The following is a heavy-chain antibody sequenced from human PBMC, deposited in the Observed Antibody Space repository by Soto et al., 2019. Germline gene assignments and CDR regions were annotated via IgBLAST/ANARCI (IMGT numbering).Heavy chain of an antibody. J-gene: IGHJ3*02. CDR3: ARGHCSGGSCYSSHAFDI. D-gene: IGHD2-15*01. V-gene: IGHV1-8*01. CDR1: GYTFTSYD. Sequence: GASVKVSCKASGYTFTSYDINWVRQATGQGLEWMGWMNPNSGNTGYAQKFQGRVTMTRNTSISTAYMELSSLRSEDTAVYYCARGHCSGGSCYSSHAFDIWGQGTMVTVTS. CDR2: MNPNSGNT.